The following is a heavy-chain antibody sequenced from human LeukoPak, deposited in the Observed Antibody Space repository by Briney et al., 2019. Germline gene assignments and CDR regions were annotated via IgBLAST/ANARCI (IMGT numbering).Heavy chain of an antibody. V-gene: IGHV5-51*01. CDR1: GYSFTSYW. D-gene: IGHD6-13*01. CDR3: ARQQLVQGDAFDI. J-gene: IGHJ3*02. CDR2: IYPGDSDT. Sequence: GESLKISCKGSGYSFTSYWIGWVRQVPGKGLEWMGIIYPGDSDTRYSPSFQGQVTISTDKSISTAYLQWSSLKASDTAMYYCARQQLVQGDAFDIWGQGTMVTVSS.